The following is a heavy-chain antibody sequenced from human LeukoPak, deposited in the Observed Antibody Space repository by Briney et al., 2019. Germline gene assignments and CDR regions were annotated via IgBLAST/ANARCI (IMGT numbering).Heavy chain of an antibody. J-gene: IGHJ3*02. CDR2: IYSDGSRT. Sequence: PGGSLRLSCAASGFTFSSYWMHWVRQGPGKGLVWVSRIYSDGSRTTYADSVKGRFTISGDNAKNTLYLQMNSLRAEDTAVYCCARSGRGGAFDIWGHGTMVTVSS. CDR3: ARSGRGGAFDI. V-gene: IGHV3-74*01. CDR1: GFTFSSYW. D-gene: IGHD1-26*01.